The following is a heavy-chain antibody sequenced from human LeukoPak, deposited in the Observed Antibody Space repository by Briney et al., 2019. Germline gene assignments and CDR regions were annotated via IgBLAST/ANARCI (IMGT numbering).Heavy chain of an antibody. V-gene: IGHV1-58*02. CDR3: ARVLERLFAFDI. D-gene: IGHD1-1*01. CDR1: GFTFTSSA. Sequence: SVKVSYKASGFTFTSSAMQWVRQARGQRLEWIGWIVVGSGNTNYAQKFQERVTITRDMSTSTAYMELSSLRSEDTAVYYCARVLERLFAFDIWGQGTMVTVSS. CDR2: IVVGSGNT. J-gene: IGHJ3*02.